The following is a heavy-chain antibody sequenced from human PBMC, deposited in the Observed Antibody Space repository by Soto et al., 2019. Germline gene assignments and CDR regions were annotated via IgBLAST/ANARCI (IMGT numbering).Heavy chain of an antibody. D-gene: IGHD3-22*01. CDR1: GDSISSYY. J-gene: IGHJ4*02. CDR3: ATTLYYYGTSGFYYYFNY. V-gene: IGHV4-4*07. Sequence: SETLSLTCTVSGDSISSYYWSWIRQPAGKGLEWVGRSYTSGSTNYNPSLKSRVTMSLDTSKNQFSLKLTSVTAADTAVYYCATTLYYYGTSGFYYYFNYWGQGTLVTV. CDR2: SYTSGST.